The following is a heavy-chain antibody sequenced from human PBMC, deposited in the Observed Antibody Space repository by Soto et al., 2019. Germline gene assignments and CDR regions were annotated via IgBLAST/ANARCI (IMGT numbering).Heavy chain of an antibody. V-gene: IGHV5-51*01. CDR3: ARLPSTSSRGDFDF. J-gene: IGHJ4*02. Sequence: GESLKISCKGSGYSFTRYWIGWVRQMPGKGLEWMGIIYPGDSDTKYSPYFQGQVTISADKSINTAYMHWSSLKASDTAMYYCARLPSTSSRGDFDFWGQGTLVTVSS. CDR1: GYSFTRYW. CDR2: IYPGDSDT. D-gene: IGHD6-6*01.